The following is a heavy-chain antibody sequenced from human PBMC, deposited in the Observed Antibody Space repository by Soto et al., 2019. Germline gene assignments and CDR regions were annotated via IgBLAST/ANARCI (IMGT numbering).Heavy chain of an antibody. J-gene: IGHJ4*02. CDR1: RFSFNTFA. CDR2: INGGVENT. CDR3: AKHSYYDYWPGHYYDLDF. D-gene: IGHD3-16*01. V-gene: IGHV3-23*01. Sequence: PGGSLRLSCVTSRFSFNTFAMSWVRQAPGKGLEWVSAINGGVENTYYADSVKGRFTISRDNSKNTLYLQMDSLRDEDKAVYYCAKHSYYDYWPGHYYDLDFWGQGTPVTVSS.